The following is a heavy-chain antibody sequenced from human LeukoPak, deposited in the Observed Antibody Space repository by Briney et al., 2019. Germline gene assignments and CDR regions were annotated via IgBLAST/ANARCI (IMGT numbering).Heavy chain of an antibody. Sequence: EASVKVSCKASGYTFPGHHIHWVRQAPGQRPEWMGWMSPNSGDTGYAQKFQDRVTMTRNTSISTAYMELSSLRSDDTAVYYCARGPPNWGYDYWGPGTLVTVSS. CDR2: MSPNSGDT. CDR1: GYTFPGHH. CDR3: ARGPPNWGYDY. D-gene: IGHD7-27*01. V-gene: IGHV1-8*01. J-gene: IGHJ4*02.